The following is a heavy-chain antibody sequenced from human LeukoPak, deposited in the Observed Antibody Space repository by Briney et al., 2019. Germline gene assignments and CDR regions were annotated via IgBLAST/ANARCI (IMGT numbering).Heavy chain of an antibody. CDR2: ISYDGSNK. Sequence: GGSLRLSCAASGFTFSSYAMHWVRQAPGKGLEWVAVISYDGSNKYYADSVKGRFTISRDNYKNTLYLQMNSLRAEDTAVYYCVSTTVVRGVIIPYYYYGMDVWGQGTTVTVSS. V-gene: IGHV3-30*04. CDR3: VSTTVVRGVIIPYYYYGMDV. CDR1: GFTFSSYA. D-gene: IGHD3-10*01. J-gene: IGHJ6*02.